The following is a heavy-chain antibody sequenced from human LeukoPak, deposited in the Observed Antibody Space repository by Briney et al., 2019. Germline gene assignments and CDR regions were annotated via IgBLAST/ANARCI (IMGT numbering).Heavy chain of an antibody. CDR3: ARDRGGKIAARVDY. J-gene: IGHJ4*02. V-gene: IGHV3-21*01. D-gene: IGHD6-6*01. CDR2: ISSSSSYI. CDR1: GFTFSSYS. Sequence: PGGSLRLSCAASGFTFSSYSMNWVRQAPGKGLEWVSSISSSSSYIYYADSVKGRFTISRDNAKNSLYLKMNSLRAEDPAVYYCARDRGGKIAARVDYWGQGTLVTVSS.